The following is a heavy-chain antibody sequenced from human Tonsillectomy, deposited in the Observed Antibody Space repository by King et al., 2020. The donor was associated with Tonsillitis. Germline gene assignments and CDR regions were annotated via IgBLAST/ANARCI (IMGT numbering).Heavy chain of an antibody. Sequence: VQLVQSGGGVVQPGRSLRLSCAASGFTFSSYGLHWVRQAPGKGLEWVAVILYDGSYKFYADSVKGRFTVSRDNSKNTLYLQMNSLRAEDTAVYYCARDGVVQVEWLAYLDYWGQGTLVTVSS. CDR2: ILYDGSYK. D-gene: IGHD6-19*01. CDR3: ARDGVVQVEWLAYLDY. J-gene: IGHJ4*02. CDR1: GFTFSSYG. V-gene: IGHV3-33*01.